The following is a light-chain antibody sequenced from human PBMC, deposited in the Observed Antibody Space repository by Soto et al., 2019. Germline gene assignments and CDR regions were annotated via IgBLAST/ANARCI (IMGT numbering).Light chain of an antibody. J-gene: IGLJ1*01. Sequence: QSVLTRPASVSGSPGQSITISCTGTSSDVGGSNYVSWYQQLPGKAPKLMIYDVSDRPSGVSNRFSGSKSGNTASLTISGLQAEDEADYYCSSYTSSSLYVFGTGTKSPS. CDR2: DVS. CDR3: SSYTSSSLYV. CDR1: SSDVGGSNY. V-gene: IGLV2-14*01.